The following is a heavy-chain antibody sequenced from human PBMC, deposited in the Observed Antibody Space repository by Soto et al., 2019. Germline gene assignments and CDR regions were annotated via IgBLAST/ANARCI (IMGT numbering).Heavy chain of an antibody. CDR2: ISSSGSTI. J-gene: IGHJ6*02. Sequence: PGGSLRLSCAASGFTFSSYEMNWVRQAPGKGLEWVSYISSSGSTIYYADSVKGRFTISRDNAKNSLYLQMNSLRAEDTAVYYCARGPRDYDFWSGYHYYYYGMDVWGQGNTVTGSS. V-gene: IGHV3-48*03. D-gene: IGHD3-3*01. CDR3: ARGPRDYDFWSGYHYYYYGMDV. CDR1: GFTFSSYE.